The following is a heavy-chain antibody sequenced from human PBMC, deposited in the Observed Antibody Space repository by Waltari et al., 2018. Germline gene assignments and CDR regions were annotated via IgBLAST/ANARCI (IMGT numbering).Heavy chain of an antibody. CDR2: INPRGGST. CDR3: ARCMEQWLVGFDY. CDR1: GYTFTSYY. J-gene: IGHJ4*02. Sequence: QVQLVQSGAEVKKPGASVKVSCKASGYTFTSYYMHWVRQAPGQGLEWMGIINPRGGSTSYAQKVQGRVTMTRDTSTSTVYMELSSLRSEDTAVYYCARCMEQWLVGFDYWGQGTLVTVSS. V-gene: IGHV1-46*01. D-gene: IGHD6-19*01.